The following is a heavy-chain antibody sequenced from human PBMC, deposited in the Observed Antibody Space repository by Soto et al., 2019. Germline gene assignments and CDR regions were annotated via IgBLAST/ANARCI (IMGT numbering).Heavy chain of an antibody. Sequence: GGSLRLSCAASGVTFSSYAMSWVRQAPGKGLEWVSANSGSGGSTYYADSVKGRFTISRDNSKNTLYLQMNSLRAEDTAVYYCVKRGVGELSYYYGMDVWGQGTTVTVSS. CDR3: VKRGVGELSYYYGMDV. V-gene: IGHV3-23*01. J-gene: IGHJ6*02. CDR2: NSGSGGST. CDR1: GVTFSSYA. D-gene: IGHD3-16*01.